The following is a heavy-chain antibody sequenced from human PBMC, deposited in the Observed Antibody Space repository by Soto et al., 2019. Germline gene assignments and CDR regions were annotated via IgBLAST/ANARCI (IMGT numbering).Heavy chain of an antibody. CDR2: ISHDGRTT. CDR1: GFSLDTYA. V-gene: IGHV3-30*04. Sequence: QVQLVDSGGDVVQPGTSLRLSCAVTGFSLDTYAFRWVRQAQGKGLEWVAYISHDGRTTAYADSVKGRFTISRDTSKNTLYLQMNSLRLEDTALYYCASVLDYWGQGTLVTVSS. CDR3: ASVLDY. J-gene: IGHJ4*02.